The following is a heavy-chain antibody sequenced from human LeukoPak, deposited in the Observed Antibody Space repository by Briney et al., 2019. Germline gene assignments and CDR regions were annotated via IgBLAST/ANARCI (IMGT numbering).Heavy chain of an antibody. Sequence: GGSLRLSCIASGFNFVGSWMHWVRQAPGKGLEWVANINEDGSGKYYVDSVKGRLTISRDNAKNSLYLQMNSLRAEDTAVYYCARDRWTDYWGQGTLVAVSS. D-gene: IGHD1-1*01. V-gene: IGHV3-7*01. CDR1: GFNFVGSW. CDR3: ARDRWTDY. CDR2: INEDGSGK. J-gene: IGHJ4*02.